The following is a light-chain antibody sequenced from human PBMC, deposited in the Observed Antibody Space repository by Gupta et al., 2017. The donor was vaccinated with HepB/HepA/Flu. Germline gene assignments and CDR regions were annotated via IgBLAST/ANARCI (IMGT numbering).Light chain of an antibody. CDR2: DVS. Sequence: QSALPQPASSSRSPLQSITISCTGTSSDVGGYNYVSWYQQHPGKAPKLMIYDVSNRPSGVSNRFSGSKSGNTASLTISGLQAEDEADYYCSSYTSSSTLFGGGTKLTVL. CDR1: SSDVGGYNY. V-gene: IGLV2-14*01. J-gene: IGLJ2*01. CDR3: SSYTSSSTL.